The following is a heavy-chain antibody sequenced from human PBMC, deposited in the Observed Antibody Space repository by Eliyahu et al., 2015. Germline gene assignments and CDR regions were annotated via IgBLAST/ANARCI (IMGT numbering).Heavy chain of an antibody. D-gene: IGHD4-17*01. CDR2: ISYDGSNK. CDR3: AKLMTTVTPADY. V-gene: IGHV3-30*18. CDR1: GFXFSSYG. J-gene: IGHJ4*02. Sequence: QVQLVESGGGVVQPGRSLRLSCAASGFXFSSYGMHWVRQAPGKGLEWVAVISYDGSNKYYADSVKGRFTISRDNSKNTLYLQMNSLRAEDTAVYYCAKLMTTVTPADYWGQGTLVTVSS.